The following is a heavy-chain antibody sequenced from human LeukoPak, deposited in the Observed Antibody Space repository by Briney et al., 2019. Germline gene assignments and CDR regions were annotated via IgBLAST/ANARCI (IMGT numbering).Heavy chain of an antibody. J-gene: IGHJ4*02. CDR3: ASVPVAGNFFDY. D-gene: IGHD6-19*01. V-gene: IGHV7-4-1*02. CDR1: GYPFSSYA. CDR2: INTNTGDP. Sequence: ASVKVSCKASGYPFSSYAVSWVRQAPGQGLEWMGWINTNTGDPTHAQGFTGRFVFSLDTSVRTTYLQISSLKTDDTAVYYCASVPVAGNFFDYWGQGTLVTVSS.